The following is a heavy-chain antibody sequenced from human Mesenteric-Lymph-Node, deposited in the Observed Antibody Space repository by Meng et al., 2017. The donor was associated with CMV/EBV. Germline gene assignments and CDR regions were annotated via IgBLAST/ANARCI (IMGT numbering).Heavy chain of an antibody. D-gene: IGHD3-22*01. V-gene: IGHV3-15*01. CDR1: GFTFNNAW. J-gene: IGHJ5*02. CDR2: IKSKTDAGTT. CDR3: TTTRDYYDSSGYIGDWFDP. Sequence: GGSLRLSCAASGFTFNNAWMSWVRQGPGKGLEWVGRIKSKTDAGTTDYAAPVKGRFTISRDDSKNTLYLQMNSLKTEDTAVYYCTTTRDYYDSSGYIGDWFDPWGQGTLVTVSS.